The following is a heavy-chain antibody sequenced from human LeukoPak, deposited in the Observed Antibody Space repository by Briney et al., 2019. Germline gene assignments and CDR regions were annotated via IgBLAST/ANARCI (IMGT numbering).Heavy chain of an antibody. V-gene: IGHV4-34*01. J-gene: IGHJ4*02. CDR1: GRPFRVYY. Sequence: PSETLSLTCAVYGRPFRVYYWSWIRQPPGKGLEWIGEINHSGSTNYNPSLKSRVTISVDTSKNQFSLKLSSVTAADTAVYYCARDEYSSGWYAYWGQGTLVTVSS. D-gene: IGHD6-19*01. CDR2: INHSGST. CDR3: ARDEYSSGWYAY.